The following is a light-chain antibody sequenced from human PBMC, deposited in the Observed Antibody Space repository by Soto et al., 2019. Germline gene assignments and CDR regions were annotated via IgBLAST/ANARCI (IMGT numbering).Light chain of an antibody. V-gene: IGKV3-20*01. Sequence: EIVLTQSPGTLSLFPGERATLSCRASQSVRSAYLAWYQQKPGQAPRLLIYGASSRATGIPDRFSGSGSGPDFTLTIRRLEPEDFAVYSCQQYGGSPQTFGPGTKVEI. CDR3: QQYGGSPQT. CDR2: GAS. CDR1: QSVRSAY. J-gene: IGKJ1*01.